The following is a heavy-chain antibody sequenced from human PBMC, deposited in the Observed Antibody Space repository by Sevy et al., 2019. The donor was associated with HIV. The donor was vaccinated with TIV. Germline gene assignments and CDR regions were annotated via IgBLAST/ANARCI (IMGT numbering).Heavy chain of an antibody. CDR3: ARGIVVVVAATGGEYYFDY. J-gene: IGHJ4*02. V-gene: IGHV3-33*01. Sequence: GRSLRLSCAASGFTFSSYGMHWVRQAPGKGLEWVAVIWYDGSNKYYADSVKGRFTISRDNSKNTLYLQMNSLRAEDTAVYYCARGIVVVVAATGGEYYFDYWGQGTLVTVSS. D-gene: IGHD2-15*01. CDR1: GFTFSSYG. CDR2: IWYDGSNK.